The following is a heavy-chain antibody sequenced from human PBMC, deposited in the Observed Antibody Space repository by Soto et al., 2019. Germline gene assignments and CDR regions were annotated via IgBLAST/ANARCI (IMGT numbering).Heavy chain of an antibody. CDR3: ARLNRVRSSWWNWFDP. V-gene: IGHV4-59*01. J-gene: IGHJ5*02. CDR1: GGSISSYY. Sequence: KTSETLSLTCTVSGGSISSYYWSWIRQPPGKGLEWIGYIYYSGSTNYNPSLKSRVTISVDTSKNQFSLKLSSVTAADTAVYYCARLNRVRSSWWNWFDPWGQGTLVTVSS. CDR2: IYYSGST. D-gene: IGHD6-13*01.